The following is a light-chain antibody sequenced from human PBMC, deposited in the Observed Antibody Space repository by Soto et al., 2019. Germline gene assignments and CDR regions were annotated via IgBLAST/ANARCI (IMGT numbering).Light chain of an antibody. CDR3: QSYDSSLSGVV. Sequence: QSVLTQPPSVSGAPGQRVTISCTGGSSNIGAGYDVHWYQQLPGTAPKLLIYRDTNRPSGVPDRFSGSKSGTSASLAITGLQADDEADYYCQSYDSSLSGVVFGGGTKLTVL. J-gene: IGLJ2*01. CDR2: RDT. V-gene: IGLV1-40*01. CDR1: SSNIGAGYD.